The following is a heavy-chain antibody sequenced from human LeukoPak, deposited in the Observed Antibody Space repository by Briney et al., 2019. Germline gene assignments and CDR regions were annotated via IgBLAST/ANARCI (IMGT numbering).Heavy chain of an antibody. V-gene: IGHV3-21*01. J-gene: IGHJ3*02. CDR1: GFSLKTYN. Sequence: GGSLRLSSAASGFSLKTYNMNWVRQAPGKGLEWVSSMTGSRYIYYADSVKGRFTISRDNAKNSLYLQMNSLRAEDTAVYYCARDGEGYSSSRDAFDIWGQGTMVTVSS. CDR3: ARDGEGYSSSRDAFDI. CDR2: MTGSRYI. D-gene: IGHD6-13*01.